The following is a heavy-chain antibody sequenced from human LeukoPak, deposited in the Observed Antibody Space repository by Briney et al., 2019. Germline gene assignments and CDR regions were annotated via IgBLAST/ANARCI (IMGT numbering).Heavy chain of an antibody. D-gene: IGHD1-26*01. CDR2: INSDGSNT. Sequence: GGSLRLSCAASGFTFSSYWMHWVRQAPGKGLVWVSRINSDGSNTTYADSVKGRFTISRDNAKNTLYLQMNSLRAEDTAVYYCSRGYSGSYRVDYWGQGTLVTVSS. J-gene: IGHJ4*02. CDR1: GFTFSSYW. CDR3: SRGYSGSYRVDY. V-gene: IGHV3-74*01.